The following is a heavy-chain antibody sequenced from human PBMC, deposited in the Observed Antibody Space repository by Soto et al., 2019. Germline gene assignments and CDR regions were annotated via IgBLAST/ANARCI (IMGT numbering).Heavy chain of an antibody. D-gene: IGHD6-19*01. CDR3: ARGSSQFTGWELYYFDY. J-gene: IGHJ4*02. CDR1: GYTFTSYA. CDR2: INAGNGNT. Sequence: ASVKVSCTASGYTFTSYAMHWVRQAPGQRLEWMGWINAGNGNTKYSQKFQGRVTITRDTSASTAYMELSSLRSEDTAVYYCARGSSQFTGWELYYFDYWGQGTLVTVS. V-gene: IGHV1-3*01.